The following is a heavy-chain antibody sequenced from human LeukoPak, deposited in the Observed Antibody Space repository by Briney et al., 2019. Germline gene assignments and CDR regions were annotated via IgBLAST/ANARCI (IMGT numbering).Heavy chain of an antibody. Sequence: ASVKVSCKASGYTFTSYGISWVRPAPGQGLEWMGWINPNSGGTNYAQKFQGRVTMTRDTSISTAYMELSRLRSDDTAVYYCARGGTMIVVEDWFDPWGQGTLVTVSS. CDR2: INPNSGGT. CDR1: GYTFTSYG. V-gene: IGHV1-2*02. D-gene: IGHD3-22*01. CDR3: ARGGTMIVVEDWFDP. J-gene: IGHJ5*02.